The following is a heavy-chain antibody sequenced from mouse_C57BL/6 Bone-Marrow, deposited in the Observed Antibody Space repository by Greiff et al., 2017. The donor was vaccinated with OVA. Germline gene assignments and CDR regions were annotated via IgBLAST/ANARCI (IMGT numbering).Heavy chain of an antibody. J-gene: IGHJ2*01. V-gene: IGHV1-18*01. CDR1: GYTFTDYN. Sequence: DVKLQESGPELVKPGASVKIPCKASGYTFTDYNMDWVKQSHGKSLEWIGDINPNNGGTIYNQKFKGKATLTVDKSSSTAYMELRSLTSEDTAVYYCARWGYYGSTFDYWGQGTTLTVSS. CDR2: INPNNGGT. CDR3: ARWGYYGSTFDY. D-gene: IGHD1-1*01.